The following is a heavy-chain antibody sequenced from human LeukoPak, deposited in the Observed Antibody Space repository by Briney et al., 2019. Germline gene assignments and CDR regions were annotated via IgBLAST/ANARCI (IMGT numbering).Heavy chain of an antibody. V-gene: IGHV3-30*11. CDR2: ISYDGSNK. Sequence: GGSLRRCCAACGFTFNSYAMARLRQDPGKGLEWVAVISYDGSNKYYADSVKGRFTISRDNSKNTLYLQMNSLRAEDTAVYYCARDRRRFLEWLPLDVWGKGTTVTVSS. D-gene: IGHD3-3*01. CDR1: GFTFNSYA. J-gene: IGHJ6*04. CDR3: ARDRRRFLEWLPLDV.